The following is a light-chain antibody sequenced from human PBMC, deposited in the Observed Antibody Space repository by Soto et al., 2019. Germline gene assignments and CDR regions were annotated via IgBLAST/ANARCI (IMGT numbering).Light chain of an antibody. V-gene: IGKV1-5*03. CDR2: KAS. CDR1: QTISSW. J-gene: IGKJ1*01. Sequence: DNQMTQSPSTLSGYVGDRVTITCRASQTISSWLAWYQQKPGKAPKLLIYKASTLKSGVPSRFSGSGSGTEFTLTISSLQPDDFASYFCLQVYSFPRTFGLRTKV. CDR3: LQVYSFPRT.